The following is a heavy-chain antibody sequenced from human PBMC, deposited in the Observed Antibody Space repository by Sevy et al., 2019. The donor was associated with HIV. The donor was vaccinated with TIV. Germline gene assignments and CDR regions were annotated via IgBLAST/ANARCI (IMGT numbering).Heavy chain of an antibody. CDR2: IYYSGST. Sequence: SETLSLTCTVSGGSISSYYWSWIRQPPGKGLEWIGYIYYSGSTNYNPSLKSRVTISVDTSKNQFSLKLSSVTAADTAVHYCARENPSSLRLFDPWGQGTLVTVSS. CDR3: ARENPSSLRLFDP. J-gene: IGHJ5*02. D-gene: IGHD6-13*01. V-gene: IGHV4-59*01. CDR1: GGSISSYY.